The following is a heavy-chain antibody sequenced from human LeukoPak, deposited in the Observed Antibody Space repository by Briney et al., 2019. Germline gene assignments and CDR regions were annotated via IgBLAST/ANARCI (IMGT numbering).Heavy chain of an antibody. CDR2: IYHSGST. V-gene: IGHV4-30-2*01. Sequence: PSETLSLTCAVSGGSISSGGYSWSWIRQPPGKGLEWIGYIYHSGSTYYNPSLKSRVTISVDRSKNQFSLKLSPVTAADTAVYYCARGVTYYYDSSGYQDAFDIWGQGTMVTVSS. CDR1: GGSISSGGYS. D-gene: IGHD3-22*01. J-gene: IGHJ3*02. CDR3: ARGVTYYYDSSGYQDAFDI.